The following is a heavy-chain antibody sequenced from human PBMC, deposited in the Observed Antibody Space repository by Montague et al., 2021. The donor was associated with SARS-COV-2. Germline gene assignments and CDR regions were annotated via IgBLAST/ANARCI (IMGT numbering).Heavy chain of an antibody. J-gene: IGHJ4*02. V-gene: IGHV4-59*08. Sequence: SETLSLTCTVSGVSVTDYYWSWIRQPPGKGLEWVGDVLYNKGTNFNPSLKSRVAISVDTSKNQFSLSLTSVTAADTAFYYCVRHPHYVGLNGPPDFWDQGTLVTVSS. D-gene: IGHD3-9*01. CDR3: VRHPHYVGLNGPPDF. CDR1: GVSVTDYY. CDR2: VLYNKGT.